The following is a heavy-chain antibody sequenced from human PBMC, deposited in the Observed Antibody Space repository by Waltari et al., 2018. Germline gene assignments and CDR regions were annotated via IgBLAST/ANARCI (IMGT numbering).Heavy chain of an antibody. CDR1: GGSFSGYY. CDR2: INHSGST. Sequence: QVQLQQWGAGLLKPSETLSLTCAVYGGSFSGYYWSWIRQPPGKGLEWIGEINHSGSTNSNPSLKSRVTISVDTSKNQFSLKLSSVTAADTAVYYCARGYYYDSSGYYSHIWFDPWGQGTLVTVSS. J-gene: IGHJ5*02. CDR3: ARGYYYDSSGYYSHIWFDP. V-gene: IGHV4-34*01. D-gene: IGHD3-22*01.